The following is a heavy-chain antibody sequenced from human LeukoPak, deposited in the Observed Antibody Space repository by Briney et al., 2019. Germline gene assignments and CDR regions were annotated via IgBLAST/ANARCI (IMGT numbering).Heavy chain of an antibody. CDR1: GFTFSSYS. D-gene: IGHD1-26*01. Sequence: PGGSLRLSCAASGFTFSSYSMNWVRQAPGKGPEWVSYISSSSTIYYADSVKGRFTISRDNAKNSLYLQMNSLRAEDTAVYYCAREVGAAFGFDPWGQGTLVTVSS. CDR2: ISSSSTI. V-gene: IGHV3-48*04. J-gene: IGHJ5*02. CDR3: AREVGAAFGFDP.